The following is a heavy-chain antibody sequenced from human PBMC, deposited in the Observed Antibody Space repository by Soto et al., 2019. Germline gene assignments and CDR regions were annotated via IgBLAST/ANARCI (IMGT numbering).Heavy chain of an antibody. CDR1: GGSFSGYY. CDR3: ASLDRLGDPEDNNWFDP. D-gene: IGHD4-17*01. Sequence: ASETLSLTCAVYGGSFSGYYWSWIRQPPGKGLEWIGEINHSGSTNYNPSLKSRVTISVDTSKNQFSLKLSSVTAADTAVYYCASLDRLGDPEDNNWFDPWGQGTLVTVSS. J-gene: IGHJ5*02. CDR2: INHSGST. V-gene: IGHV4-34*01.